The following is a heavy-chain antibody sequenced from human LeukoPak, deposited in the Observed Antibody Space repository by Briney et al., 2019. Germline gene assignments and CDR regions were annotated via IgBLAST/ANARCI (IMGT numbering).Heavy chain of an antibody. J-gene: IGHJ4*02. D-gene: IGHD2-21*02. CDR2: IYFDDSDT. V-gene: IGHV5-51*01. CDR3: ARRPGGVTGMFFDY. CDR1: GFSFTTFW. Sequence: PGESLKISRRGSGFSFTTFWLAWGRQVPGKGLEVVWFIYFDDSDTIYSPSLQGQVTISADKSINTAYLQWGSLKASDTAMYYCARRPGGVTGMFFDYWGQGNLVTVSS.